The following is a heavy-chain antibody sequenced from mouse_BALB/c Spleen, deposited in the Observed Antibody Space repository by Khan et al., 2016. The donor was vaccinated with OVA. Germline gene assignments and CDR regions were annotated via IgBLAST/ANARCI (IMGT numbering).Heavy chain of an antibody. CDR2: INPRSDYT. D-gene: IGHD2-14*01. Sequence: VQLVESGAELARPGASVKMSCKASGYTFTSHTMHWVKQRPGQGLEWIGYINPRSDYTQYNQKFNDKATLTADISSSTADRQLSSLTSEDSAVYYCARRTTEYALDYWGQGTSGTVSS. J-gene: IGHJ4*01. CDR3: ARRTTEYALDY. V-gene: IGHV1-4*01. CDR1: GYTFTSHT.